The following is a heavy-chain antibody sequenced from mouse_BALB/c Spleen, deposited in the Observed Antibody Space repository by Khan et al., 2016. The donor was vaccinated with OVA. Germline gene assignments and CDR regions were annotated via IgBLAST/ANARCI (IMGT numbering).Heavy chain of an antibody. Sequence: EVQLVESGGDLVKPGGSLKLSCAASGFTFSTYAMSWVRQTPEKRLEWVATINTAGDYIYYPDSVTGRFTISRDNAKNTLYLQMSSLRSEDTAMYYCARHNYGPFAYWGQGTLVTVSA. D-gene: IGHD1-1*01. V-gene: IGHV5-9-3*01. CDR2: INTAGDYI. CDR3: ARHNYGPFAY. CDR1: GFTFSTYA. J-gene: IGHJ3*01.